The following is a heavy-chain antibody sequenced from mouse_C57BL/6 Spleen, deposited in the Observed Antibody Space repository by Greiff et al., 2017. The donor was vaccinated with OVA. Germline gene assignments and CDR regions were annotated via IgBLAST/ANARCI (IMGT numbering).Heavy chain of an antibody. CDR1: GYTFTSYW. Sequence: QVQLQQPGAELVRPGSSVKLSCKASGYTFTSYWMHWVKQRPIQGLEWIGNIDPSDSETHYNQKFKDKATLTVDKSSSTAYMQLSSLTSEDSAVYYCAREEYDDAAFAYWGQGTLVTVSA. V-gene: IGHV1-52*01. CDR3: AREEYDDAAFAY. D-gene: IGHD2-14*01. CDR2: IDPSDSET. J-gene: IGHJ3*01.